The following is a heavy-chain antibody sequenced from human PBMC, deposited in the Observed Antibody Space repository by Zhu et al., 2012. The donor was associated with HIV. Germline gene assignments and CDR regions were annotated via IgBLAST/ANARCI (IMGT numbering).Heavy chain of an antibody. CDR3: ARDRDYDILSGAFDS. CDR2: VYFSGST. Sequence: QVQLQESGPRLVRPSETLSLTCTVSGGSISSHFWTWIRQPPGKGLEWIGNVYFSGSTKYNPSLESRVTISIDMSKNHFSQELTSVAAADTAVYYCARDRDYDILSGAFDSWGQGTLVTVSS. CDR1: GGSISSHF. V-gene: IGHV4-59*11. J-gene: IGHJ5*01. D-gene: IGHD3-9*01.